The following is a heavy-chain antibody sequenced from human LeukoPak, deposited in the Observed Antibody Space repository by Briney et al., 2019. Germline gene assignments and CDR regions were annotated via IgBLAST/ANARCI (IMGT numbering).Heavy chain of an antibody. CDR2: ISGDGGST. V-gene: IGHV3-43*02. D-gene: IGHD2-21*02. CDR1: GFTFDDYA. Sequence: GGSLRLSCAASGFTFDDYAMHWVRQAPGKGLEWVSLISGDGGSTYYADFVKGRFTISRDDSKNSLYLQMNSLRTEGTALYYCAKGKYIVVVTAYFDYWGQGTLVTVSS. CDR3: AKGKYIVVVTAYFDY. J-gene: IGHJ4*02.